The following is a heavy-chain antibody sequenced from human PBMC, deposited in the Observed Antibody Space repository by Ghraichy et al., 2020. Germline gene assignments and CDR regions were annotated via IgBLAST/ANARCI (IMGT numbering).Heavy chain of an antibody. CDR1: GFTFSSYA. J-gene: IGHJ4*02. CDR3: AKVLLGYCSSTSCYTFDY. V-gene: IGHV3-23*01. Sequence: GESLNISCAASGFTFSSYAMSWVRQAPGKGLEWVSAISGSGGSTYYADSVKGRFTISRDNSKNTLYLQMNSLRAEDTAVYYCAKVLLGYCSSTSCYTFDYWGQGTLVTVSS. D-gene: IGHD2-2*02. CDR2: ISGSGGST.